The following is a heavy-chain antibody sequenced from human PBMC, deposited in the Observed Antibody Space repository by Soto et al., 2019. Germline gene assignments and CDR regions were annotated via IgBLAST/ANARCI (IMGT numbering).Heavy chain of an antibody. V-gene: IGHV3-23*01. CDR1: GFTFSSYA. D-gene: IGHD6-19*01. Sequence: EVQLLESGGGLVQPGGSLRLSCAASGFTFSSYAMSWVRQAPGKGLEWVSAISGSGGSTYYADSVKGRFTISRDNSKNTLYMQMNSLRAEDTAVYYCAKTSGGAVAGGLDYWGQGTLVTVSS. CDR2: ISGSGGST. CDR3: AKTSGGAVAGGLDY. J-gene: IGHJ4*02.